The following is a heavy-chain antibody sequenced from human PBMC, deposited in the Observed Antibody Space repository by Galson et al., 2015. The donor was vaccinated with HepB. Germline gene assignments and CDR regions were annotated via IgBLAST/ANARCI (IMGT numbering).Heavy chain of an antibody. CDR1: GYTFPSYG. J-gene: IGHJ6*02. V-gene: IGHV1-18*04. D-gene: IGHD3-10*01. CDR2: ISVYNDDT. Sequence: LVKVSCKASGYTFPSYGINWVRQAPGQGLEWMGWISVYNDDTDYAQKFQGRLTLTTDTSTNTAYMELRSLRSDDTAVYYCARGGLWFGEDYYYYGMDVWGPGTAVTVSS. CDR3: ARGGLWFGEDYYYYGMDV.